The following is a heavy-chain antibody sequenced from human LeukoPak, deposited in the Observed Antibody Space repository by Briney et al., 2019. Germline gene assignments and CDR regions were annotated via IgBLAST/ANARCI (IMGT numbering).Heavy chain of an antibody. CDR2: ISYDGSNK. J-gene: IGHJ4*02. CDR1: GFTFSSYA. Sequence: PGGSLRLSCAASGFTFSSYAMHWVRQAPGKGLEWVAVISYDGSNKYYADSVKGRFTISRDNSKNTLYLQMNSLRAEDTAVYYCSRLRGYSYGYGDYWGQGTLVTVSS. CDR3: SRLRGYSYGYGDY. V-gene: IGHV3-30-3*01. D-gene: IGHD5-18*01.